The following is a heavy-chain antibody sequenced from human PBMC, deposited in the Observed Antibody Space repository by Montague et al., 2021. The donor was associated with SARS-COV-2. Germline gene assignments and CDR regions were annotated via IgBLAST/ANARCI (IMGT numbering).Heavy chain of an antibody. CDR3: ARLRDGVVPSPILGVGPYYSYYYIDV. D-gene: IGHD3-10*01. CDR2: INHGGIT. J-gene: IGHJ6*03. V-gene: IGHV4-34*01. Sequence: SETLSLTCAVYGGSFSGYSWNWIRQPPGKGLEWIGEINHGGITNXNPSLKSRLTISADTSKNQFSLKLTSVAAADTAVYYCARLRDGVVPSPILGVGPYYSYYYIDVWGTGTTVTVSS. CDR1: GGSFSGYS.